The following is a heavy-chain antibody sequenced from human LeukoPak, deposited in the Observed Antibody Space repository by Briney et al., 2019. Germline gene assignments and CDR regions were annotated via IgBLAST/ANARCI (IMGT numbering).Heavy chain of an antibody. CDR2: IYYSGST. Sequence: ASETLSLTCTVSSGSISSYYWSWIRQPPGKGLEWIGFIYYSGSTHYNPSLKSRVTISVDTSKNQFSLKLSSVTAADTAVYYCARTEESGYSYRYFGYYYYMDVWGKGTTVTVSS. V-gene: IGHV4-59*01. CDR3: ARTEESGYSYRYFGYYYYMDV. J-gene: IGHJ6*03. CDR1: SGSISSYY. D-gene: IGHD5-18*01.